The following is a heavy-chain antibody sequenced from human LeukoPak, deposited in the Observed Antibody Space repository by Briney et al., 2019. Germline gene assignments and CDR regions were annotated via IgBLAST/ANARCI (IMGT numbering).Heavy chain of an antibody. CDR2: ISGSSGTT. D-gene: IGHD3-9*01. CDR1: GFTFSNYA. V-gene: IGHV3-23*01. Sequence: GGSLRLSCAASGFTFSNYAMSWVRQAPGKGLEWVSGISGSSGTTYHPDSVQGRFTISRDNSKDTLYLQMNSLRDDDTAIYYCAKSWSCVQYNDWLCYFDYWGQGTLVTVSS. CDR3: AKSWSCVQYNDWLCYFDY. J-gene: IGHJ4*02.